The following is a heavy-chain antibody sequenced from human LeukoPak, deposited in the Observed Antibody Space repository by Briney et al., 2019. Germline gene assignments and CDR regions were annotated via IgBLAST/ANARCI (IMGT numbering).Heavy chain of an antibody. J-gene: IGHJ4*02. Sequence: GGSLRLSCAASGFTVSSNYMSWVRQAPGKGLEWVSAISGSGGSTYYADSVKGRFTISRDNSKNTLYLQMNSLRAEDTAVYYCAKGPYSSGWDSDYWGQGTLVTVSS. CDR1: GFTVSSNY. V-gene: IGHV3-23*01. CDR3: AKGPYSSGWDSDY. CDR2: ISGSGGST. D-gene: IGHD6-19*01.